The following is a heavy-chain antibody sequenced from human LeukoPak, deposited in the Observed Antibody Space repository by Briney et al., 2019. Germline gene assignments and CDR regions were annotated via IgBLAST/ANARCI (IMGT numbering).Heavy chain of an antibody. CDR3: ARDGMATISVWFDP. CDR2: IYTSGST. J-gene: IGHJ5*02. V-gene: IGHV4-4*07. CDR1: GGSISSYY. D-gene: IGHD5-24*01. Sequence: SETLSLTCTVSGGSISSYYWSWIRQPAGKGLEWIGRIYTSGSTNCNPSLKSRVTISVDTSKNQFSLKLSSVTAADTAVYYCARDGMATISVWFDPWGQGTLVTVSS.